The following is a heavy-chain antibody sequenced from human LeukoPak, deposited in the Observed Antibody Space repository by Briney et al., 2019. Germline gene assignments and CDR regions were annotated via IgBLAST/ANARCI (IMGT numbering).Heavy chain of an antibody. CDR2: IDTHSGGT. D-gene: IGHD1-26*01. CDR3: AREHYLKHFDY. Sequence: ASVKVSCKASGYTFVGEYLHWVRQAPGQGPEWLGWIDTHSGGTKYAQKFLGRVTMTRDTSISTAYMELSRLRSDDTAVYYCAREHYLKHFDYWGQGTLVTVSS. J-gene: IGHJ4*02. V-gene: IGHV1-2*02. CDR1: GYTFVGEY.